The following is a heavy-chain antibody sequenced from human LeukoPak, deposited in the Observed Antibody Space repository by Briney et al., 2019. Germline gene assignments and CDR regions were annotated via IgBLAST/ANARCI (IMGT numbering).Heavy chain of an antibody. CDR2: IWYDGSNK. J-gene: IGHJ4*02. D-gene: IGHD3-22*01. CDR1: GFTFSSYG. V-gene: IGHV3-33*06. Sequence: GGSLRLSCAASGFTFSSYGMHWVRQAPGKGLEWVAVIWYDGSNKYYADSVKGRFTISRDNSKNTPYLQMNSLRAEDTAVYYCAKDWYYDSSGYYFDYWGQGTLVTVSS. CDR3: AKDWYYDSSGYYFDY.